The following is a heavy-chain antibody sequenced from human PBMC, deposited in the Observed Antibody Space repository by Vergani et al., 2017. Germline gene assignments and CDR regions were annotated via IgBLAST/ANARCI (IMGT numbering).Heavy chain of an antibody. CDR3: ARGGLLWFGELLHGFDY. CDR2: NYYSGST. V-gene: IGHV4-59*01. D-gene: IGHD3-10*01. J-gene: IGHJ4*02. Sequence: QVQLQESGPGLVKPSETLSLTCTVSGGSISSYYWSWIRQPPGKGLEWIGYNYYSGSTNYNPSLKSRVTISVDTSKNQFSLKLSSVTAADTAVYYCARGGLLWFGELLHGFDYWGQGTLVTVSS. CDR1: GGSISSYY.